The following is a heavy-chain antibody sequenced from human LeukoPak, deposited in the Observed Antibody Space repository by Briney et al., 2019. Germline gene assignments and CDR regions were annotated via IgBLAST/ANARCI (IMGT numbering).Heavy chain of an antibody. CDR1: GGTFSSYT. CDR3: ARVYYSNSYDYWYFDL. Sequence: GASVKVSCKASGGTFSSYTISWVRQAPGQGLEWMGGIIPLFGTPDYAQKFQDRLTITADKSTSTAYMELSSLRSEDTAVYYCARVYYSNSYDYWYFDLWGRGTLVTVSS. CDR2: IIPLFGTP. D-gene: IGHD6-13*01. V-gene: IGHV1-69*06. J-gene: IGHJ2*01.